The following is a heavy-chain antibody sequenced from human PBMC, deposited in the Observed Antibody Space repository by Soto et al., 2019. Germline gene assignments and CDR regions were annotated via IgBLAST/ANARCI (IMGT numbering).Heavy chain of an antibody. CDR1: GDSINTYY. CDR3: ARGPGGFGDFSLDY. CDR2: IYSGGST. V-gene: IGHV4-4*07. Sequence: SETLSLTCTVSGDSINTYYWSWIRQPAGKGLEWIGRIYSGGSTNYNPSLKSRVTMSVDTPKNQFSLKLTSVAAADTAVYYCARGPGGFGDFSLDYWGQGTLVTVSS. D-gene: IGHD3-10*01. J-gene: IGHJ4*02.